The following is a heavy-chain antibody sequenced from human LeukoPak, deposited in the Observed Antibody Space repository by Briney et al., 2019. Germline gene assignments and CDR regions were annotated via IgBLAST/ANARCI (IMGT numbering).Heavy chain of an antibody. Sequence: GGSLRLSCAASGFTFSSYSMNWVRQAPGKGLEWVSSISSSSSYIYYADSVKGRFTISRDNSKNTLYLQMNSLRAEDTAVYYCAKVSAGYYEDWGQGTLVTVSS. CDR3: AKVSAGYYED. J-gene: IGHJ4*02. CDR1: GFTFSSYS. V-gene: IGHV3-21*04. CDR2: ISSSSSYI. D-gene: IGHD6-25*01.